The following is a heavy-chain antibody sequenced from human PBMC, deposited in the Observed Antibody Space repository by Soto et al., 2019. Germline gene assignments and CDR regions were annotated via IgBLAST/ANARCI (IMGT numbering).Heavy chain of an antibody. J-gene: IGHJ6*02. CDR1: GFTFSSYA. CDR3: ARGSGGSHRLRYYYYYYGMDV. Sequence: GGSLRLSCAASGFTFSSYAMHWGRQAPGKGLEWVAVISYDGSNKYYADSVKGRFTISRDNSKNTLYLQMNSLRAEDTAVYYCARGSGGSHRLRYYYYYYGMDVWGQGTTVTVSS. V-gene: IGHV3-30-3*01. D-gene: IGHD1-26*01. CDR2: ISYDGSNK.